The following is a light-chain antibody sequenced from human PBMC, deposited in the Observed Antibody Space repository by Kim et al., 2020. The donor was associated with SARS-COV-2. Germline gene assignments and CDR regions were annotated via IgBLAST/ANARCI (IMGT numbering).Light chain of an antibody. CDR1: SSNIGDNP. CDR2: GSN. J-gene: IGLJ1*01. Sequence: GQMVAISCPGGSSNIGDNPVHWFVPFPGAAPKLFIFGSNQRPSGVPERFSGSKSGTSASLAITGLRSEDEADYYCAAWDDSLSGYVFGTGTKVTVL. CDR3: AAWDDSLSGYV. V-gene: IGLV1-47*01.